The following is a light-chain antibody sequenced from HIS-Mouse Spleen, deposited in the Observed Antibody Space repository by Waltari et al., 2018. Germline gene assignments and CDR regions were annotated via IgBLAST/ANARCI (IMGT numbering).Light chain of an antibody. Sequence: DIQMTQSPSSLSASVGDRVTITCRASQSISSYLNWYQQKPGKAPKLLIYAASSLQSGVPSRFSGSGSGTDFTLTISSLQPEDFATYYCQQFNSYPRTFGGGTKVEIK. CDR1: QSISSY. V-gene: IGKV1-39*01. CDR2: AAS. J-gene: IGKJ4*01. CDR3: QQFNSYPRT.